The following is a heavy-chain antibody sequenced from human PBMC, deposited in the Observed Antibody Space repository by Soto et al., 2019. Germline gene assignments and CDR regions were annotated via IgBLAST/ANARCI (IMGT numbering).Heavy chain of an antibody. CDR3: ARGRVTARRIYFDV. Sequence: WTWIRQSPGKGLEWIGEIEHSETTNYNPSLKSPVTLSVDTFKKEFSLRLNFVNAADTAVYFCARGRVTARRIYFDVWGQGSLATVSS. V-gene: IGHV4-34*01. CDR2: IEHSETT. D-gene: IGHD3-9*01. J-gene: IGHJ1*01.